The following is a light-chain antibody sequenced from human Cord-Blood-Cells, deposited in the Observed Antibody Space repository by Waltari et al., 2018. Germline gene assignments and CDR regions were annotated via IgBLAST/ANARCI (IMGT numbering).Light chain of an antibody. V-gene: IGKV1-27*01. CDR1: QGISSY. Sequence: IQLTQYPSSLSASVGDRVTLTCRVRQGISSYLNWYRQKTGKVPKLMIYSAAYLQSGVPSRFSGSGSSTDFTLTIISLQPEDVATYYGQRTYNATIFTFGPGTKVDIK. CDR2: SAA. CDR3: QRTYNATIFT. J-gene: IGKJ3*01.